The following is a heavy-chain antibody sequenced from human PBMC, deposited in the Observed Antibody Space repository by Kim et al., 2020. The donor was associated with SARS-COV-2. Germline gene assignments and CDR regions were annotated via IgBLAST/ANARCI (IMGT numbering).Heavy chain of an antibody. J-gene: IGHJ6*02. Sequence: GGSLRLSCAASGFTFGGHDMHWVRQGSGKGLEWVSAIGTAGETFYSCSVKGRFIISRENGRNSLFLQMDSLKVGDTAVYYCARGIHQWLGVDVWGQGTTVTVSS. V-gene: IGHV3-13*04. CDR1: GFTFGGHD. D-gene: IGHD5-18*01. CDR3: ARGIHQWLGVDV. CDR2: IGTAGET.